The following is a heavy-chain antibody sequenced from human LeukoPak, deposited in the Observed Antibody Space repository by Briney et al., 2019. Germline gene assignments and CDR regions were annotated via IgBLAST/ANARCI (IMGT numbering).Heavy chain of an antibody. J-gene: IGHJ4*02. CDR2: IRSKANSYAT. CDR3: TGSSGWSY. D-gene: IGHD6-19*01. CDR1: GFTFSGSA. Sequence: GGSLKLSCAASGFTFSGSAMHWVRQASGKGLEWVGRIRSKANSYATAYAASVKGRFTISRDDSKNTAYLQMNSLKTEDTAVYHCTGSSGWSYWGQGTLVTVSS. V-gene: IGHV3-73*01.